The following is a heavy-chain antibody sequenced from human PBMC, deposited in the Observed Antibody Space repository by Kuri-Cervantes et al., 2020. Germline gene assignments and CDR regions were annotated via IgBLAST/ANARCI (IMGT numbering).Heavy chain of an antibody. J-gene: IGHJ4*02. CDR1: GYSFTSYW. CDR3: AKDPNGDYVGAFDD. D-gene: IGHD4-17*01. CDR2: VSGSGRDT. Sequence: GGSLRLSCKGSGYSFTSYWIGWVRQAPGKGLEVVSDVSGSGRDTYYTDSVKGRFTITRDNSKNTLYLQMNSLRAEDTAVYYCAKDPNGDYVGAFDDWGQGTLVTVSS. V-gene: IGHV3-23*01.